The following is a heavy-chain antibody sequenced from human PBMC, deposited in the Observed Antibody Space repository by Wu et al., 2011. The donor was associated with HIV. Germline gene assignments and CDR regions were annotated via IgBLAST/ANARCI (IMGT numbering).Heavy chain of an antibody. J-gene: IGHJ4*02. V-gene: IGHV4-59*01. CDR3: ARAYYDHLWGSYRFDY. Sequence: YYTGNTKYNPPLTSRVTMSVDTSKNQFSLNLRSVIAADTAVYYCARAYYDHLWGSYRFDYWGQGTFVTVSS. CDR2: YYTGNT. D-gene: IGHD3-16*02.